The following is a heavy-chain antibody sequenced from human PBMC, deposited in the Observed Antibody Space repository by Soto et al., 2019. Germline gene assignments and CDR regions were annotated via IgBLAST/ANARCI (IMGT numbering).Heavy chain of an antibody. Sequence: PGGSLRLSCAASGFTLSTYEMNWVRQAPGKGLEWLSYLSSGVTTIFYADSVKGRFTISRDNANNSLYLQMNSLRAEDTAVYYCARGGEVAGYNYYYGMDVWGQGTTVTVSS. CDR2: LSSGVTTI. CDR3: ARGGEVAGYNYYYGMDV. D-gene: IGHD6-19*01. V-gene: IGHV3-48*03. CDR1: GFTLSTYE. J-gene: IGHJ6*02.